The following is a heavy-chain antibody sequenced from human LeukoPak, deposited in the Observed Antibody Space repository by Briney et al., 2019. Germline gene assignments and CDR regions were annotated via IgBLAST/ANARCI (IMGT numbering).Heavy chain of an antibody. Sequence: PGGSLRLSCAAPGFSFNYYAMTWVRQAPGKGLEWTAVISYDGSNKYHADSVQGRFTISRDNSRNMVFLQMNSLRAEDTAVYYCARGYNPYMIVVDSLFDYWGQGTLVTVSS. CDR1: GFSFNYYA. CDR2: ISYDGSNK. J-gene: IGHJ4*02. D-gene: IGHD3-22*01. V-gene: IGHV3-30*03. CDR3: ARGYNPYMIVVDSLFDY.